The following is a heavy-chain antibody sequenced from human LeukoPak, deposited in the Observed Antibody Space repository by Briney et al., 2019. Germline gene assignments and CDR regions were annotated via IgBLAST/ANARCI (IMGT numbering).Heavy chain of an antibody. D-gene: IGHD2-21*01. V-gene: IGHV1-46*01. CDR3: ARAGIGVPY. J-gene: IGHJ4*02. Sequence: ASVSVSCTASGYTFTIYYMDWVRQSPGQGLEWMGIINPSGGSTTYAQKFQGRVTMTRDTSTSTVYMELSSLRSEDTAMYYCARAGIGVPYWGQGTLVTVSS. CDR1: GYTFTIYY. CDR2: INPSGGST.